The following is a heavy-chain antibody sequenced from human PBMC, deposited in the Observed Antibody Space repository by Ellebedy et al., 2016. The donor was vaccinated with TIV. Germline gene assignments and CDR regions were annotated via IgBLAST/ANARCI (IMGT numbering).Heavy chain of an antibody. CDR1: GFTFSTYN. V-gene: IGHV3-23*01. J-gene: IGHJ6*03. Sequence: GESLKISXAASGFTFSTYNMNWVRQAPGKGLEWVSRISGSGGSTDYADSVKGRFTISRDNPKNTLYLQMNSLRAEDTAMYYCAKDHNDIPYYYYYMDVWGKGTPVTVSS. CDR3: AKDHNDIPYYYYYMDV. D-gene: IGHD1-1*01. CDR2: ISGSGGST.